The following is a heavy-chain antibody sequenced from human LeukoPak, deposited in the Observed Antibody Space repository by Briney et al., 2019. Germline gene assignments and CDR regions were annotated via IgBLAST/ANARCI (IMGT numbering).Heavy chain of an antibody. J-gene: IGHJ4*01. V-gene: IGHV3-23*01. D-gene: IGHD3-10*01. Sequence: GESLRLSCGASGLTVSSYAMSWVRQAPGRGLEWVSTIIGSAANTYYADSVKGRFTISRDDSKNTVYLQMNSLRAEDTAVYSCAKYPSGTSYRGLDQWGHGPLVTVPS. CDR1: GLTVSSYA. CDR3: AKYPSGTSYRGLDQ. CDR2: IIGSAANT.